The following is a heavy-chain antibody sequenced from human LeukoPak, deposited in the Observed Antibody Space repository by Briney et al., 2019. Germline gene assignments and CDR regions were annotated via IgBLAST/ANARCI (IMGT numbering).Heavy chain of an antibody. V-gene: IGHV3-30*02. CDR3: ARTMITFGGVIGVSRDYYYYYYMDV. CDR2: IRYDGSNK. Sequence: GGSLRLSCAVSRFTFSSYGMHWVRQAPCKWLEWVAFIRYDGSNKYYADSVKGRFTISRDNSKNKQYRQMNSLRAEDTAVYYCARTMITFGGVIGVSRDYYYYYYMDVWGKGTTVTVS. CDR1: RFTFSSYG. D-gene: IGHD3-16*01. J-gene: IGHJ6*03.